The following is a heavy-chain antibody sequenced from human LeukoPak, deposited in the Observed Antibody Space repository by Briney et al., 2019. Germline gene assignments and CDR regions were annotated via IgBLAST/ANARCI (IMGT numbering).Heavy chain of an antibody. V-gene: IGHV3-9*01. D-gene: IGHD1-7*01. CDR3: AKDTRTTRKGGAFDI. J-gene: IGHJ3*02. Sequence: GRSLRLSCAASGFTFDDYAMHWVRQAPGKGLEWVSGISWNSGSIGYADSVKGRFTISRDNAKSSLYLQMNSLRAEDTALYYCAKDTRTTRKGGAFDIWGQGTMVTVSS. CDR2: ISWNSGSI. CDR1: GFTFDDYA.